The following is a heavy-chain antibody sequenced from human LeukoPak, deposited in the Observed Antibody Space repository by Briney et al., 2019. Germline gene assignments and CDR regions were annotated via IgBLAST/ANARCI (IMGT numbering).Heavy chain of an antibody. D-gene: IGHD3-9*01. CDR1: GGSFSSGSYY. J-gene: IGHJ3*02. CDR3: ARDGIYDILTGYVI. Sequence: SETLSLTCTVSGGSFSSGSYYWSWIRQPPGKGLEWIGYIYYSGSTNYNPSLKSRVTIAVDTSKNQFSLKLSSVTAADTAVYYCARDGIYDILTGYVIWGQGTMVTVSS. V-gene: IGHV4-61*01. CDR2: IYYSGST.